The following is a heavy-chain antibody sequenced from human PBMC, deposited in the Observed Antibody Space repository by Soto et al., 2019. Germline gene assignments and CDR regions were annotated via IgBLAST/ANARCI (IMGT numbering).Heavy chain of an antibody. CDR2: IYHSGST. CDR1: GASISSAHW. D-gene: IGHD2-21*02. CDR3: ARDLWGYCGTDCYPLDV. J-gene: IGHJ6*02. Sequence: SETLSLTCAVSGASISSAHWWNLVRQPPGKGLEWIGEIYHSGSTNYNPSLQSRVTVSIDKSKNQFSLKLSSVTAADTAIYYCARDLWGYCGTDCYPLDVWGQGTTVTVSS. V-gene: IGHV4-4*02.